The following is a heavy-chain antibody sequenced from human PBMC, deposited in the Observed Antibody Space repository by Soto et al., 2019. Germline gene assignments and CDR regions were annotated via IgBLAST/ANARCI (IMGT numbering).Heavy chain of an antibody. J-gene: IGHJ3*02. V-gene: IGHV1-8*02. CDR3: APHVSCSGGSCQYDAFAI. CDR2: MNPNSGNT. CDR1: GYTFSSYY. Sequence: ASVKVSCKASGYTFSSYYMHWVRQATGQGLEWMGWMNPNSGNTGYAQKFQGRVTMTRNTSISTAYMELSSLRSEDTAAYYCAPHVSCSGGSCQYDAFAIRGQGTMVTVSS. D-gene: IGHD2-15*01.